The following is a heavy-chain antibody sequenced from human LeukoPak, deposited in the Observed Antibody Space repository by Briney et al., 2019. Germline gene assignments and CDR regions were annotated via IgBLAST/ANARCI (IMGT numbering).Heavy chain of an antibody. CDR1: AGSIDSYY. D-gene: IGHD2-2*01. Sequence: PSQTLSLTCTVSAGSIDSYYWSWIRQPPGKGLEWNGYIYYTGSPEYHPSLKSRVPLSLDTSKNQFSLKLTSVTAADTAVYYCARVYQSAEYYFDYWGQGNLVSVSS. CDR3: ARVYQSAEYYFDY. CDR2: IYYTGSP. J-gene: IGHJ4*02. V-gene: IGHV4-59*01.